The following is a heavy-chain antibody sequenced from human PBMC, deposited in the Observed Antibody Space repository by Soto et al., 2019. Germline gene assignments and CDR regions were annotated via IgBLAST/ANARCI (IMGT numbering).Heavy chain of an antibody. D-gene: IGHD3-9*01. Sequence: QVQLQQWGAGLLKPSETLSLTCAVYGGSFSGYYWSWIRQPPGKGLEWIGEINHSGSTNYNPSLKSRVTISVDTSKNQFSLKVSSVTAADTAVYYCARDPYYDILTGSHRSKHFDYWGQGTLVTVSS. V-gene: IGHV4-34*01. CDR3: ARDPYYDILTGSHRSKHFDY. CDR1: GGSFSGYY. J-gene: IGHJ4*02. CDR2: INHSGST.